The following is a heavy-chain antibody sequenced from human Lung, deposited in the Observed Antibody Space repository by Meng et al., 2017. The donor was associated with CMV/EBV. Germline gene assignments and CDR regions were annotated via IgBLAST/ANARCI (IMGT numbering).Heavy chain of an antibody. CDR2: VYYNENTYYTGGT. V-gene: IGHV4-59*01. CDR1: GGSISGYY. Sequence: LXCTVSGGSISGYYWTWIRQPPGKGLEWIGYVYYNENTYYTGGTNYNPSLKSRVTMSVDTSQNQFSLELSSVTAADTAVYYCAIDPLVRGWGGYFDYWGQGXLVTVSS. D-gene: IGHD3-10*01. CDR3: AIDPLVRGWGGYFDY. J-gene: IGHJ4*01.